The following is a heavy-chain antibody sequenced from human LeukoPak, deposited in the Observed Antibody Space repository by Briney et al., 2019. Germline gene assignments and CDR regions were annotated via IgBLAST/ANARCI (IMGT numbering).Heavy chain of an antibody. CDR2: IYYSGST. J-gene: IGHJ4*02. CDR3: ARGRMWAVAEKAY. D-gene: IGHD6-13*01. V-gene: IGHV4-59*12. CDR1: GGSISNYY. Sequence: PSETLSLTCTVSGGSISNYYWSWIRQPPGKGLEWIGYIYYSGSTNYNPSLKSRVTISVDTSKNQFSLKLRSVTAADTAVYYCARGRMWAVAEKAYWGQGTLVTVSS.